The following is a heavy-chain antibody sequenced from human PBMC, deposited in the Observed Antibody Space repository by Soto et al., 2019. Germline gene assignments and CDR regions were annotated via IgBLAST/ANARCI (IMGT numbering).Heavy chain of an antibody. D-gene: IGHD3-10*01. CDR2: IYWDDDK. J-gene: IGHJ4*02. V-gene: IGHV2-5*02. CDR1: GFSLSTSGVG. CDR3: AHSSTMVREDLGALPLY. Sequence: SGPTLVNPTQTLTLTCTFSGFSLSTSGVGVGWIRQPPGKALEWLALIYWDDDKRYSPSLKSRLTITKDTSKNQVVLTMTNMDPVDTATYYCAHSSTMVREDLGALPLYWGQGTLVTVSS.